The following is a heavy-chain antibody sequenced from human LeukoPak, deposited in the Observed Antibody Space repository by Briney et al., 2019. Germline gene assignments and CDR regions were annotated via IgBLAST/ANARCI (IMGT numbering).Heavy chain of an antibody. Sequence: GVSVKVSCKASGYTFTDYGFTWVRQAPGQGLEWMGWISALNGSANYAHKFRGRVTLTRDTSTGTAYMELRSLKSDDTAVYYCARDEQYQLMILDFWGQGTLITVSS. CDR3: ARDEQYQLMILDF. J-gene: IGHJ4*02. CDR1: GYTFTDYG. V-gene: IGHV1-18*01. CDR2: ISALNGSA. D-gene: IGHD3-16*01.